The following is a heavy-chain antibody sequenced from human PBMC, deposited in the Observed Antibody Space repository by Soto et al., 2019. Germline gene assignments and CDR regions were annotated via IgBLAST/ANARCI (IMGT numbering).Heavy chain of an antibody. J-gene: IGHJ4*02. CDR2: ISYDGSNK. D-gene: IGHD3-16*01. CDR1: GFTFSSYA. CDR3: ASFNQGGSASDLFYFDY. V-gene: IGHV3-30*04. Sequence: GGSLRLSCAASGFTFSSYAMHWVRQAPGKGLEWVAVISYDGSNKYYADSVKGRFTISRDNSKNTLYLQMNSLRAEDTAVYYCASFNQGGSASDLFYFDYWGQGTLVTVSS.